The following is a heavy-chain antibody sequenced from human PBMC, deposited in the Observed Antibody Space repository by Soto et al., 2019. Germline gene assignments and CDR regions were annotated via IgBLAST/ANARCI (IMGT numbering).Heavy chain of an antibody. CDR3: ARGGPILEWPVSEAIPRFDY. Sequence: SETLSLTCAVYGGSFSGYYWSWIRQPPGKGLEWIGEINHSGSTNYNPSLKSRVTISVDTSKNQFSLKLSSVTAADTAVYCCARGGPILEWPVSEAIPRFDYWGQGTLVTVSS. J-gene: IGHJ4*02. CDR1: GGSFSGYY. CDR2: INHSGST. D-gene: IGHD3-3*01. V-gene: IGHV4-34*01.